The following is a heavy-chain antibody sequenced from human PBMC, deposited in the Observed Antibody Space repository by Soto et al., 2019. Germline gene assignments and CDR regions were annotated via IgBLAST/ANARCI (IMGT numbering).Heavy chain of an antibody. D-gene: IGHD1-20*01. J-gene: IGHJ4*02. CDR3: ARDKKGVTPDYYFDY. CDR2: IYYSGST. CDR1: GGSISSYY. Sequence: SETLSLTCTVSGGSISSYYWSWIWQPPGKGLEWIGYIYYSGSTNYNPSLKSRVTISVDTSKNQFSLKLSSVTAADTAVYYCARDKKGVTPDYYFDYWGQGTLVTVSS. V-gene: IGHV4-59*01.